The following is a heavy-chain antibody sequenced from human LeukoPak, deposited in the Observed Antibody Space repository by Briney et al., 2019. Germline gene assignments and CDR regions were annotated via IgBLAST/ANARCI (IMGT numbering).Heavy chain of an antibody. J-gene: IGHJ4*02. CDR2: IISSGSTI. V-gene: IGHV3-48*03. CDR1: GFTFSSYE. Sequence: GGSLRLSCAASGFTFSSYEVNWVRQAPGKGLEWVSYIISSGSTIYYADSVKGRFTISRDNAKNSLYLQMNSLRAEDTAVYYCARDWGLVEYWGQGTLVTVSS. CDR3: ARDWGLVEY. D-gene: IGHD3/OR15-3a*01.